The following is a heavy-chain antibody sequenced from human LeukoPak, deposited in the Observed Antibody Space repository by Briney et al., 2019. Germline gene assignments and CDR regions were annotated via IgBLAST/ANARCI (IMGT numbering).Heavy chain of an antibody. V-gene: IGHV4-59*08. CDR1: GGSISSYY. Sequence: ETLSLTCTVSGGSISSYYWSWIRQPPGKGLEWIGYIYYSGSTNYNPSLKSRVTISVDTSRNQFSLKLSSVTAADTAVYYCARGRRLVTPDYWGQGTLVTVSS. D-gene: IGHD3-10*01. J-gene: IGHJ4*02. CDR2: IYYSGST. CDR3: ARGRRLVTPDY.